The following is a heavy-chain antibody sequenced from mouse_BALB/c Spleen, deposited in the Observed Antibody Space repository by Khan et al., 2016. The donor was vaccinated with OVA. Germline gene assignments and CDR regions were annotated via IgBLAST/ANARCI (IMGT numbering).Heavy chain of an antibody. CDR1: GYTFTSYY. D-gene: IGHD2-1*01. J-gene: IGHJ3*01. CDR2: INPNNGDS. Sequence: QVQLQQSGAELVKPGTSVKISCKASGYTFTSYYMYWVKQRPGQGLEWIGGINPNNGDSNFNEKFKSKATLTVDKSSSTAYLQLSILPSEDSAVYDCTGSEYGNPFDDWGQGTLVTVSA. V-gene: IGHV1S81*02. CDR3: TGSEYGNPFDD.